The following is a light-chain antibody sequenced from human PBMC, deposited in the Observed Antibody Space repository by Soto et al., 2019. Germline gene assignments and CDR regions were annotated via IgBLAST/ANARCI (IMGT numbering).Light chain of an antibody. J-gene: IGKJ1*01. CDR3: QQYNQWPRGT. V-gene: IGKV3-15*01. CDR1: QNVRSN. Sequence: EIVMTQSPATLSVSPGERATLSCRASQNVRSNLAWYQQKPGQAPRLLIYAASTRATGIPARFSGSGSGTQFTLTISCLQSEDFTLYYCQQYNQWPRGTFGQGTKVEIK. CDR2: AAS.